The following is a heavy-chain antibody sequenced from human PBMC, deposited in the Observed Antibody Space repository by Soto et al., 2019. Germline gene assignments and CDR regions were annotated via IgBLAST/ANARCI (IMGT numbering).Heavy chain of an antibody. V-gene: IGHV1-18*01. J-gene: IGHJ5*02. Sequence: QVQLVQSGAEVKKPGASVKVSCKASGYTFTSYGMSWVRQAPGQGLEWMGWISAYNGNTNYAQKLQGRVTMTTDTCTSTAYMELRSLRADDPAVDYCARDTSNYVWFDPWGQGTLVTVSS. D-gene: IGHD4-4*01. CDR1: GYTFTSYG. CDR3: ARDTSNYVWFDP. CDR2: ISAYNGNT.